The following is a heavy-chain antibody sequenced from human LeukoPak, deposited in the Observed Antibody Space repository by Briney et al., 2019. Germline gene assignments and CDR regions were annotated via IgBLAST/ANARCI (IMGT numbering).Heavy chain of an antibody. CDR3: AKDNFQGFLEWLLTYDY. J-gene: IGHJ4*02. Sequence: QPGGSLRLSCAASGFTFSSYGMHWVRQAPGKGLEWVAFIRYDGSNKYYADSVKGRFTISRDNSKNTLYLQMNSLRAEDTAVYYCAKDNFQGFLEWLLTYDYWGQGTLVTVSS. CDR1: GFTFSSYG. V-gene: IGHV3-30*02. D-gene: IGHD3-3*01. CDR2: IRYDGSNK.